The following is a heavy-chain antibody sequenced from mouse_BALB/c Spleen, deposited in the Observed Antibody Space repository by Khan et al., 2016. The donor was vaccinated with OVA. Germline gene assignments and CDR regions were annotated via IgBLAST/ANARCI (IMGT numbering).Heavy chain of an antibody. CDR3: TRDGFGNYESWDY. CDR1: GYTFTNYW. V-gene: IGHV1-5*01. CDR2: IYPGNSDT. Sequence: VQLQQSGTVLARPGASVKMSCKGFGYTFTNYWMHWVKQRPGQGLEWIGVIYPGNSDTNYNQKFKGKAKLTAVTYTSTGYMALKSLTNEDSAVYYCTRDGFGNYESWDYWGQGTTLTVSS. J-gene: IGHJ2*01. D-gene: IGHD2-1*01.